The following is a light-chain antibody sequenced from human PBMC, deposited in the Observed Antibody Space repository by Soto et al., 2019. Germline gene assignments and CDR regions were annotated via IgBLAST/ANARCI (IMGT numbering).Light chain of an antibody. CDR1: QSIGFF. Sequence: DIQMTQSPSSLSASVGDRVTITCRASQSIGFFLNWYHQKPGKAPKLLIYAASSLQSGVPSRFSGSGSGTDFTRTITSLQPEDFGTYYCQQSYGNPGFAPGTKVDIK. V-gene: IGKV1-39*01. CDR3: QQSYGNPG. J-gene: IGKJ3*01. CDR2: AAS.